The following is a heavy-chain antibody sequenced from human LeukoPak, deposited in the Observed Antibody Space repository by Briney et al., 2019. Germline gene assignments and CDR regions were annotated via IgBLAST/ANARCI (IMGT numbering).Heavy chain of an antibody. J-gene: IGHJ3*02. D-gene: IGHD1-1*01. Sequence: PGGSLRLSCAASGFTFSSHWMHWVRQGPGKGLVWISRINSDGRSTSYADSVKGRFTISRDNAKNTLYLQMKSLRAEDTAVYYCVRDPPSWMTTTAGAFDIWGQGTMVTVSS. CDR2: INSDGRST. CDR1: GFTFSSHW. V-gene: IGHV3-74*01. CDR3: VRDPPSWMTTTAGAFDI.